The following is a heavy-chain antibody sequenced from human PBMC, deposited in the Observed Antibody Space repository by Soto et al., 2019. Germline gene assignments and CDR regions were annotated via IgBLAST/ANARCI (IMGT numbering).Heavy chain of an antibody. D-gene: IGHD3-3*01. CDR2: INHSGST. J-gene: IGHJ5*01. Sequence: SETLSLTCAVYGGSFSGYYWSWIRQPPGKGLEWIGEINHSGSTNYNPSLKSRVTISVDTSQNQFSLKLSSVTAADTAVYYCAGRTSLTSVEIFSGGLSGYNWVDPWGRGTRVTVSS. CDR1: GGSFSGYY. CDR3: AGRTSLTSVEIFSGGLSGYNWVDP. V-gene: IGHV4-34*01.